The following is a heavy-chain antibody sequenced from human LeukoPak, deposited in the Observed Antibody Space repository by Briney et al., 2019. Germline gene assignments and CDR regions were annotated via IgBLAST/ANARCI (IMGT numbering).Heavy chain of an antibody. CDR1: GFTFSSYS. CDR3: ARDFSILAFQH. D-gene: IGHD2-21*01. CDR2: ISSSSSTI. J-gene: IGHJ1*01. Sequence: PGGSLRLSCAASGFTFSSYSMNWVRQAPGKGLEWVSYISSSSSTIYYADSVKGRFTISRDNAKNSLYLQMNSLRAEDTAVYYCARDFSILAFQHWGQGTLVTVSS. V-gene: IGHV3-48*04.